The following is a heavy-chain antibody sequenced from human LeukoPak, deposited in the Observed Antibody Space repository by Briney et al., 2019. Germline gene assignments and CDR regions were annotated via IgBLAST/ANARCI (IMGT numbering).Heavy chain of an antibody. CDR1: GGSISSGGYY. J-gene: IGHJ4*02. CDR2: IYYSGST. CDR3: ARGYDSSGYRY. D-gene: IGHD3-22*01. Sequence: SQTLSLTCTVSGGSISSGGYYWSWIRQHPGQGLEWIGYIYYSGSTYYNPSLKSRVTISVDTSKNQFSLKLSSVTAADTAVYYCARGYDSSGYRYWGQGTLVTVSS. V-gene: IGHV4-31*03.